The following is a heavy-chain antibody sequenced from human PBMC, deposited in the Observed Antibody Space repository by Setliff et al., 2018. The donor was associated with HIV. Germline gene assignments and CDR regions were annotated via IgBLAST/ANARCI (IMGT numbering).Heavy chain of an antibody. J-gene: IGHJ6*03. CDR1: GYSFVDFW. Sequence: GESLKISCHLSGYSFVDFWISWVRQMAGKGLEWMGKIDPSDSNTNYSPSFQGHVTISVDRSISTAYLQWSSLKASDTAMYYCVRQRSGWYEGIRYYMDVWGKGTTVTVSS. CDR2: IDPSDSNT. CDR3: VRQRSGWYEGIRYYMDV. V-gene: IGHV5-10-1*01. D-gene: IGHD6-19*01.